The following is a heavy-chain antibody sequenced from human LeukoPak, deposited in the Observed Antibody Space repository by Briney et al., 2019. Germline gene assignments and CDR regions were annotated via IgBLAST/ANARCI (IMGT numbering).Heavy chain of an antibody. CDR3: VRNLMTTQTWDFDY. D-gene: IGHD3-16*01. CDR2: INPNSGAT. Sequence: GASVKVSCKGSGYTFTGYYMHCVRQAPGQGLEWMAWINPNSGATNYAQKFQGRVTVTRDTSISTAYMELSSLESDDTAVYYCVRNLMTTQTWDFDYWGKGTLVSVSS. V-gene: IGHV1-2*02. CDR1: GYTFTGYY. J-gene: IGHJ4*02.